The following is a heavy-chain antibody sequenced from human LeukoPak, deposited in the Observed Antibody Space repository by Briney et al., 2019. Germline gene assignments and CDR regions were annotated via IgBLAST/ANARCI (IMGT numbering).Heavy chain of an antibody. CDR3: ARLSYYYDSSGYYPPDAFDI. D-gene: IGHD3-22*01. V-gene: IGHV3-53*01. J-gene: IGHJ3*02. Sequence: QPGGSLRLSCAASGFTVSSNYMSWVRQAPGKGLEWVSVIYSGGSTYYADSVKGRFTISRDNSKNTLYLQMNSLRAEDTAVYYCARLSYYYDSSGYYPPDAFDIRGQGTMVTVSS. CDR2: IYSGGST. CDR1: GFTVSSNY.